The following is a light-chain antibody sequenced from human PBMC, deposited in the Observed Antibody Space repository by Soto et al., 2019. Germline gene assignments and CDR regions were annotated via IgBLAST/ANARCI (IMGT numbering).Light chain of an antibody. V-gene: IGLV1-44*01. CDR1: SSNIGSNT. CDR2: SNN. J-gene: IGLJ2*01. Sequence: QSVLTQPPSASGTPGQRVTISCSGSSSNIGSNTVNWYQQLPGTAPQLLLYSNNQRPSGVPDRFSGSKSGTSASLAISGLQSEEEAAYYCAAWDDSLNGHVVFGGGTKVTVL. CDR3: AAWDDSLNGHVV.